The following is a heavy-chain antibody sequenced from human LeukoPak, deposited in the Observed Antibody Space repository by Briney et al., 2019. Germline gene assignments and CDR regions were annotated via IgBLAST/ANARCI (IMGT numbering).Heavy chain of an antibody. V-gene: IGHV3-20*04. CDR1: GFTFDDYC. CDR3: ARGGWFGGLLFDY. CDR2: INWNGGNT. J-gene: IGHJ4*02. Sequence: GSLRLSCASSGFTFDDYCMSWVREAPGKGLESVSGINWNGGNTGYANSVKGRFTISRDNAKSSLYLQMNSLRAEDTALYYCARGGWFGGLLFDYWGRGTLVTVSS. D-gene: IGHD3-10*01.